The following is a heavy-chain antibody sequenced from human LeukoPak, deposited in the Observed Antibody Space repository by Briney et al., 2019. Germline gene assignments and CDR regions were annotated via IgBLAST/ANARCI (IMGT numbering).Heavy chain of an antibody. V-gene: IGHV3-23*01. Sequence: GGSLRLSCAASGFIFSSYAMSWVRQAPGKGLEWVSGISGSGGSTNYADSVKGRFSISRDNAKNSLYLQMNSLRAEDTAVYYCATYSSLNRREFQFWGQGTLLTVSS. J-gene: IGHJ1*01. CDR2: ISGSGGST. CDR1: GFIFSSYA. D-gene: IGHD3-22*01. CDR3: ATYSSLNRREFQF.